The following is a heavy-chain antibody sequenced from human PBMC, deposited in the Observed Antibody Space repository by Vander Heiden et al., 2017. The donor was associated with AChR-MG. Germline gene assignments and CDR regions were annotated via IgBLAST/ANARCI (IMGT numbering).Heavy chain of an antibody. Sequence: EVQLVESGGGLVQPGRSLRLSCAASGITFDDYAMHWVRQAPGKGLEWVSGISWNSGSIGYADSVKGRFTISRDNAKNSLYLQMNSLRAEDTALYYCAKVALMVRGVTGAFDIWGQGTMVTVSS. CDR1: GITFDDYA. CDR3: AKVALMVRGVTGAFDI. CDR2: ISWNSGSI. D-gene: IGHD3-10*01. J-gene: IGHJ3*02. V-gene: IGHV3-9*01.